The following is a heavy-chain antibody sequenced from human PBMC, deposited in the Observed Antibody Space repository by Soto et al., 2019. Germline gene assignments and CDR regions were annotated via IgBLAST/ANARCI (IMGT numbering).Heavy chain of an antibody. Sequence: GESLKISCKTSGDSFTTDWIGWVRQIPGKGLEWMGVIYPGDSRTRYSPPFQGQVTISVDKSISTAYLQWSSLKASDTAMYYCAKDRDIAAAGYNFDYWGQGTLVTVSS. V-gene: IGHV5-51*01. CDR1: GDSFTTDW. D-gene: IGHD6-13*01. CDR3: AKDRDIAAAGYNFDY. CDR2: IYPGDSRT. J-gene: IGHJ4*02.